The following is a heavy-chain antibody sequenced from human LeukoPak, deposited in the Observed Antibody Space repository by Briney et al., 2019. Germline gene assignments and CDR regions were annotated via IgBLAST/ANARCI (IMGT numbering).Heavy chain of an antibody. D-gene: IGHD4-11*01. CDR3: TREGLNDYNNPTDAFDI. CDR1: GGSINSANW. CDR2: IHHSGTT. J-gene: IGHJ3*02. V-gene: IGHV4-4*02. Sequence: SETLSLTCAVSGGSINSANWWSWVRQPPGKGLEWIGEIHHSGTTTYNSSLKSRLSISVNKSKNQFSLTLNSVTAADTAVYFCTREGLNDYNNPTDAFDIWGQGTLVTVSS.